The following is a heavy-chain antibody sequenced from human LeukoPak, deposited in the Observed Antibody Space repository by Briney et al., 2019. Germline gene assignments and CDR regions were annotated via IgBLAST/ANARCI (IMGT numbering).Heavy chain of an antibody. V-gene: IGHV4-34*01. D-gene: IGHD6-6*01. J-gene: IGHJ4*01. CDR1: GGSFSGYC. Sequence: PSETLSLTCAVYGGSFSGYCWSWIRQPPGKGLEWIGEINHSGSTNYNPSLKSRVTISVDTSKNQFSLKLSSVTAADTAVYYCARGSPNNSISSFGYYFEYSGHGTLVTVSS. CDR2: INHSGST. CDR3: ARGSPNNSISSFGYYFEY.